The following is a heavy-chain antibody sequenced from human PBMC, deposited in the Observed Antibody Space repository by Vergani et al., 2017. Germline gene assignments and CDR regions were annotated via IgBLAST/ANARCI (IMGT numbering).Heavy chain of an antibody. J-gene: IGHJ6*03. V-gene: IGHV3-30-3*01. CDR3: AKAGSVASESLQYNFYMDV. CDR2: ISYDGTEK. CDR1: GFSFGNYA. D-gene: IGHD5-24*01. Sequence: QVKLEESGGGVVQPGRSLRLSCAASGFSFGNYAMHWVRQAPGKGLEWVGVISYDGTEKKYADSVNGRFTISRDNSKKTLDLQMNSLRTEDSAVYYCAKAGSVASESLQYNFYMDVWGKGTTVTVS.